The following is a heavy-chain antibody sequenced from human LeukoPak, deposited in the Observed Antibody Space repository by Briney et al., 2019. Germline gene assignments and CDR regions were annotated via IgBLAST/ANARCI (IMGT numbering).Heavy chain of an antibody. Sequence: GGSLRLSCAASGFTFSSYAMGWVRQAPGKGLEWVSAISGSGGSTYYADSVKGRFTISRDNSKNTLYLQMNSLRAEDTAVYYCAKLTAMVPYYFDYWGQGTLVTVSS. V-gene: IGHV3-23*01. CDR1: GFTFSSYA. J-gene: IGHJ4*02. D-gene: IGHD5-18*01. CDR3: AKLTAMVPYYFDY. CDR2: ISGSGGST.